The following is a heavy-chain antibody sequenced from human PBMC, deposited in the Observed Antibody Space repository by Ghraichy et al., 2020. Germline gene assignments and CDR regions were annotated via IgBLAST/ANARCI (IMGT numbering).Heavy chain of an antibody. CDR3: ARGDSDYDLAYYDL. CDR1: DGSMASYY. D-gene: IGHD5-12*01. J-gene: IGHJ4*02. V-gene: IGHV4-59*01. CDR2: IYYTGST. Sequence: SQTLSLTCTVSDGSMASYYWGWIRQPPGKAPEWIGHIYYTGSTTYNPSLKRRVTISLDMSRKQFSLRLTSVTAADTAVYFCARGDSDYDLAYYDLWGQGTLVIGSS.